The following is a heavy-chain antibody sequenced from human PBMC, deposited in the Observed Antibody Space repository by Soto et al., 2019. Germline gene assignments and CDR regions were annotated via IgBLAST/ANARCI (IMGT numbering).Heavy chain of an antibody. D-gene: IGHD2-8*01. CDR3: TRSHQYCTNGVCYFYYYGMDV. CDR2: IRSKANSYAT. J-gene: IGHJ6*02. CDR1: GFTFSGSA. Sequence: VSLRLSCAASGFTFSGSAMHWVRQASWKGLEWVGRIRSKANSYATAYAASVKGRFTISRDDSKNTAYLQMNSLKTEDTAVYYCTRSHQYCTNGVCYFYYYGMDVWGQGTTVTVSS. V-gene: IGHV3-73*01.